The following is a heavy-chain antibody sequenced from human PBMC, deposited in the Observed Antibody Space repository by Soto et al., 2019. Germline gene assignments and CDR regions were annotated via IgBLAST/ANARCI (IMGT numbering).Heavy chain of an antibody. V-gene: IGHV4-31*03. J-gene: IGHJ4*02. D-gene: IGHD4-17*01. Sequence: SETLSLTCTFSGGSIISGGYYWTWIRQHPEKGLEWIGYISYSGSPYYNPSLKSRLIISTDTSKNQFSLKLSSVTAADTAIYYCTRAVDMTTVTSIDYWGQGTLVTVSS. CDR2: ISYSGSP. CDR3: TRAVDMTTVTSIDY. CDR1: GGSIISGGYY.